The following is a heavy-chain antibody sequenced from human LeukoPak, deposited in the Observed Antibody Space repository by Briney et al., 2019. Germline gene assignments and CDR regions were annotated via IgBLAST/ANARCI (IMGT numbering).Heavy chain of an antibody. CDR2: ISVGARAI. CDR1: GFTFRGYY. V-gene: IGHV3-11*01. Sequence: GGSLRLSWAASGFTFRGYYMAWIRQTPGKGLEWVSYISVGARAIHYADSVKGRFTISRDNAKNSLYLQMNSLRAEDTAVYYCARITAAPGSGWPLGHWGQGTLVTVSS. D-gene: IGHD6-13*01. J-gene: IGHJ4*02. CDR3: ARITAAPGSGWPLGH.